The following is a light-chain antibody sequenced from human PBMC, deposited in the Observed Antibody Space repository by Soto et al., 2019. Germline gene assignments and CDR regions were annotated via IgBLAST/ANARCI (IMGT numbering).Light chain of an antibody. CDR1: SSNIGRNI. CDR3: AAWDDSLNEYV. V-gene: IGLV1-44*01. Sequence: QSVLTQPPSVSGTPGQRVIISCSGGSSNIGRNIVNWYQQLPGTAPKLLIFSNNQRPSGVPARFSGSRSGTSASLAISGLQTEDDADYYCAAWDDSLNEYVFGTGTKLTVL. J-gene: IGLJ1*01. CDR2: SNN.